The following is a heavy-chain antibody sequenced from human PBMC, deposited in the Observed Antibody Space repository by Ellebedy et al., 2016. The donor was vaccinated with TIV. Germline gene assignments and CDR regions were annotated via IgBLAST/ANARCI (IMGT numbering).Heavy chain of an antibody. J-gene: IGHJ4*02. CDR1: GFTFSNYW. Sequence: GGSLRLXXAASGFTFSNYWMSWVRQAPGKGLDWLANIKGDGSEKYYVDSVEGRFTISRDNAKSSLYLQLNSLRAEDTAVYYCTRHPFGDFDYWGQGTLVTVSS. D-gene: IGHD3-10*01. CDR2: IKGDGSEK. CDR3: TRHPFGDFDY. V-gene: IGHV3-7*03.